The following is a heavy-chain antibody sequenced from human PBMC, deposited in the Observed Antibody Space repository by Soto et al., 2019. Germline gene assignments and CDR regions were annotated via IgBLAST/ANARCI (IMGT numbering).Heavy chain of an antibody. CDR2: INPNSGGT. J-gene: IGHJ1*01. Sequence: GASVKVCCKASGDTFTGYYMHWVRQAPGQGLEWMGWINPNSGGTNYAQKFQGWVTMTRDTSISTAYMELSRLRSDDTAVYYCARAYSSGRSQAEYFQHWGQGTLVTVSS. CDR3: ARAYSSGRSQAEYFQH. D-gene: IGHD6-19*01. CDR1: GDTFTGYY. V-gene: IGHV1-2*04.